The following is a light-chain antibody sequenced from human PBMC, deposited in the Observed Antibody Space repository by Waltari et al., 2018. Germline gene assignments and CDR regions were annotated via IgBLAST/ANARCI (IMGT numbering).Light chain of an antibody. Sequence: DLVVTQSPVTLAVTLGQSASISCTSSQTLLNTYGNVYLNWFHQRPGQFPRRLIYQLSRRDSVVPDIFSGSGSHTDFTLTISRVEAEDVVVYVCMQGVRPWTFGQGTKVEIK. V-gene: IGKV2-30*01. CDR3: MQGVRPWT. CDR1: QTLLNTYGNVY. J-gene: IGKJ1*01. CDR2: QLS.